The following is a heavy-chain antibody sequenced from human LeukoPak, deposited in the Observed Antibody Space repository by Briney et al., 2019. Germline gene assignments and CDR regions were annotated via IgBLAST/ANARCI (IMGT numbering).Heavy chain of an antibody. V-gene: IGHV3-30*04. J-gene: IGHJ4*02. CDR3: ARDFRFHDDY. Sequence: GGSLRLSCEASGFTFSSYAMSWVRQAPGKGLEWVAVISYDGSNKYYADSVKGRFTISRDNAKNSVYLQMNSLRVEDTAVYYCARDFRFHDDYWGQGTLVTVSS. CDR1: GFTFSSYA. CDR2: ISYDGSNK.